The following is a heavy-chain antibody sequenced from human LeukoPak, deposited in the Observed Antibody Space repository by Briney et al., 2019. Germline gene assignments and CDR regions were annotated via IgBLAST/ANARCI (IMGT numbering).Heavy chain of an antibody. CDR1: GGTFSSYA. J-gene: IGHJ4*02. CDR3: ARASYCGGDCYGG. Sequence: SVKVSCKASGGTFSSYAISWVRQAPGQGLEWMGGIIPIFGTANYAQKFQGRVTITTDESTSTAYLELSSLRAEDTAVYYCARASYCGGDCYGGWGQGTLVTVSS. CDR2: IIPIFGTA. D-gene: IGHD2-21*02. V-gene: IGHV1-69*05.